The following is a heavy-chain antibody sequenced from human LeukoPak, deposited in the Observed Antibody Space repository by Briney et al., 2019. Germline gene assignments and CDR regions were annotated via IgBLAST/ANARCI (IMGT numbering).Heavy chain of an antibody. CDR3: AKDPKAYGRDAFDI. J-gene: IGHJ3*02. CDR1: GFTFSSYW. CDR2: INSDGSST. Sequence: GGSLRLSCAASGFTFSSYWMHWVRQAPGKGLVWVSRINSDGSSTSYADSVKGRFTISRHNSKNTLYLQMNSLRAEDTAVYYCAKDPKAYGRDAFDIWGQGTMVTVSS. V-gene: IGHV3-74*01. D-gene: IGHD4-17*01.